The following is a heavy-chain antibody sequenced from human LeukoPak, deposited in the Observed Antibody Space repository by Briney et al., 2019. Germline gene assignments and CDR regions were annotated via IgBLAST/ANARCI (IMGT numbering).Heavy chain of an antibody. J-gene: IGHJ4*02. V-gene: IGHV3-30-3*01. CDR1: GFTFSSYA. CDR3: ASPFSYGHQLKYYFDY. CDR2: ISYDGSNK. Sequence: GRSLRLSCAASGFTFSSYAMHWVRQATGKGLEWVAVISYDGSNKYYAGSVEGRFTISRDNSKNTLYLQMNSLRAEDTAVYYCASPFSYGHQLKYYFDYWGQGTLVTVSS. D-gene: IGHD5-18*01.